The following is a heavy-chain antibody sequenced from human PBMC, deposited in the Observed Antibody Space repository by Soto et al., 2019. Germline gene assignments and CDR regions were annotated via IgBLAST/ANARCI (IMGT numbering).Heavy chain of an antibody. Sequence: EVQLVESGGGLVKPGGSLRLSCAASGFTFSSYSMNWVRQAPGKGLEWVSSISTIYYADSVKGRFTISRDNAKNSLYLQMNSLRAEETAVYYCARDGGSYYFDYWGQGTLVTVSS. CDR2: ISTI. D-gene: IGHD1-26*01. CDR1: GFTFSSYS. CDR3: ARDGGSYYFDY. J-gene: IGHJ4*02. V-gene: IGHV3-21*01.